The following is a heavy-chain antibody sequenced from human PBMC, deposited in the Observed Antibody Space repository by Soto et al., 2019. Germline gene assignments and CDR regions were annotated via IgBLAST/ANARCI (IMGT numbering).Heavy chain of an antibody. D-gene: IGHD7-27*01. Sequence: QVQLVXSXXXXXQPGRSLRLSCAXSGFSFXXXXXXXVRQAPGXXXXXXXXXSYDGTNNFYADSVKGRFTISRDNSKSTLYLQVDSLRPEDAAVYYCARDPKTSGGQHWAFNYFDSWGQGTLVTVSS. J-gene: IGHJ4*02. CDR3: ARDPKTSGGQHWAFNYFDS. V-gene: IGHV3-30-3*01. CDR2: XSYDGTNN. CDR1: GFSFXXXX.